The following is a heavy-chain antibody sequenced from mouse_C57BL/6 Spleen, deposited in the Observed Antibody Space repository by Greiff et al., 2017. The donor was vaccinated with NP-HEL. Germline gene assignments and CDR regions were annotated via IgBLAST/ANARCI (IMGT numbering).Heavy chain of an antibody. D-gene: IGHD2-3*01. V-gene: IGHV1-61*01. CDR3: ARGDGDDGYNYFDY. CDR1: GYTFTSYW. CDR2: IYPSDSET. Sequence: QVQLQQPGAELVRPGSSVKLSCKASGYTFTSYWMDWVKQRPGQGLEWIGNIYPSDSETHYNQKFKDKATLTVDKSSSTAYMQLSSLTSEDSAVYYCARGDGDDGYNYFDYWGQGTTLTVSS. J-gene: IGHJ2*01.